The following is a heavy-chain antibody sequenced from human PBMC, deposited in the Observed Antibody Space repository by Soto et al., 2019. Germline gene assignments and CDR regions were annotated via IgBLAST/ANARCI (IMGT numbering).Heavy chain of an antibody. CDR3: VSWAGSSY. D-gene: IGHD3-10*01. CDR2: MNQHGSEK. Sequence: EVQLVESGGGLVQPGESLRLSCAASGFTFNTSWMSWVRRAPGKGLEWVAHMNQHGSEKYYVDSVKGRFTISGDDAKNSLYLQMNSLGAEDTAVYYCVSWAGSSYWGQGTLVTVSS. CDR1: GFTFNTSW. J-gene: IGHJ4*02. V-gene: IGHV3-7*05.